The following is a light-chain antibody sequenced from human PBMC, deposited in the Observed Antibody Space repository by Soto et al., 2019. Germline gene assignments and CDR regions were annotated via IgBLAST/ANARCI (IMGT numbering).Light chain of an antibody. J-gene: IGLJ3*02. Sequence: QYVLTQPPSASGTPGQRVTISCSGTSSNIGSKTVNWYQQLPGTAPKLLIYTNSQRPSGVPDRFSGSKSGTSASLAISGLQSEDEADYYCAAWDDSLKGWVFGGGTKLTVL. CDR1: SSNIGSKT. CDR2: TNS. CDR3: AAWDDSLKGWV. V-gene: IGLV1-44*01.